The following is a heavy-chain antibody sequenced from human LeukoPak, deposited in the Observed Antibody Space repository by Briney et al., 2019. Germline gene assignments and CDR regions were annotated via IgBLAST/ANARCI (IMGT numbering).Heavy chain of an antibody. CDR2: IFTSGST. V-gene: IGHV4-61*02. CDR3: ARDSSSPRVKYFQH. Sequence: TPSQTLSLTCTVSGGSIRTGSYYWSWIRQPARKELQWIGRIFTSGSTNYNPSLKSRVTISVDTSKNQFSLKLSSVTAADTAVYYCARDSSSPRVKYFQHWGQGTLVTVSS. CDR1: GGSIRTGSYY. J-gene: IGHJ1*01. D-gene: IGHD6-6*01.